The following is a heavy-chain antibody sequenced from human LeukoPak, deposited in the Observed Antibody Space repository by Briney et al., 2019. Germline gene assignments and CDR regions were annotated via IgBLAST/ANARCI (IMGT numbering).Heavy chain of an antibody. D-gene: IGHD2-15*01. CDR3: AKDRLGYCSDASCPSDTFDI. CDR1: GYTFTDYY. Sequence: ASVKVSCKASGYTFTDYYMHWVRQAPGQGFEWMGWINPDSGGTNYAQKFQGRVTMTRDMSTSTVYMELKSLKSEDTAMYYCAKDRLGYCSDASCPSDTFDIWGQGSLVTVSS. V-gene: IGHV1-2*02. CDR2: INPDSGGT. J-gene: IGHJ3*02.